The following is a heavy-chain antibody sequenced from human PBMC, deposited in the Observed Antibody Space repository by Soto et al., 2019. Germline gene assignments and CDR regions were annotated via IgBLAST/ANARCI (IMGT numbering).Heavy chain of an antibody. D-gene: IGHD3-16*02. V-gene: IGHV3-7*03. CDR3: AKKPRWGSYHLFDY. CDR1: GFTFGSYW. J-gene: IGHJ4*02. Sequence: VGSLRLSCAASGFTFGSYWMSWVRQAPGKGLEWLATIKMDASEKKYVDSVKGRFTMSRDNAKNSLYLQMNSLRAEDTAVYYCAKKPRWGSYHLFDYWGQGTLVTVSS. CDR2: IKMDASEK.